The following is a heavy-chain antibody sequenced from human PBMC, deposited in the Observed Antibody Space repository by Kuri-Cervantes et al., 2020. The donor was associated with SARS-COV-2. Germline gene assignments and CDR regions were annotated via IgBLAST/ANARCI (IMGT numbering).Heavy chain of an antibody. V-gene: IGHV3-30*04. J-gene: IGHJ4*02. CDR2: ISYDESNK. CDR3: VRGGDHFHFDY. D-gene: IGHD3-3*02. Sequence: LSLTCVASGFTFRTYAVHWVRRPPGKGLEWVAVISYDESNKYYADSVKGRFTISRDNSKNTLYLQMNSLTADDTAVYFCVRGGDHFHFDYWGLGILVTVSS. CDR1: GFTFRTYA.